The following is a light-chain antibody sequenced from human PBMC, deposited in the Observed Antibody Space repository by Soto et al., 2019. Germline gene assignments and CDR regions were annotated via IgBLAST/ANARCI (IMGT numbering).Light chain of an antibody. CDR3: SSYTSSSTLV. V-gene: IGLV1-40*01. CDR1: TSNIGAGYD. CDR2: DSD. J-gene: IGLJ2*01. Sequence: QSVLTQPPSVSGAPGQRVTISCTGSTSNIGAGYDVHWYQQLPGTAPKLLIYDSDNRPSGVPDRFSGSKSGNTASLTISGLQAEDEADYYCSSYTSSSTLVFGGGTKLTVL.